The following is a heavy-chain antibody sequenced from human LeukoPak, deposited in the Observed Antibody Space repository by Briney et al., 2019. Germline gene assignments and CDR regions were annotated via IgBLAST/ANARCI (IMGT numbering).Heavy chain of an antibody. CDR1: GYTFTGYY. CDR3: ARGYDSSGYYQLLYFQH. CDR2: INPNSGGT. V-gene: IGHV1-2*02. J-gene: IGHJ1*01. D-gene: IGHD3-22*01. Sequence: ASVKVSCKASGYTFTGYYMHWVRHAPGQGLEWMGWINPNSGGTNYAQKFQGRVTMTRDTSISTAYMELSRPRSDDTAVYYCARGYDSSGYYQLLYFQHWGQGTLVTVSS.